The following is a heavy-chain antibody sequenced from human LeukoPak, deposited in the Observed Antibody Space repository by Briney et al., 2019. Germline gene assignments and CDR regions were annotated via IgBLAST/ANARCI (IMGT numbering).Heavy chain of an antibody. CDR3: ARDSFGVRGFDH. J-gene: IGHJ4*02. D-gene: IGHD3-10*01. Sequence: AASVKVSCKASGYTFIHYYMHWVRQASGEGFEWMGIVDPSGDIATYAQKFQGRVTLTTDTSTSTFYMELSSLRSEDTAIYYCARDSFGVRGFDHWGQGTPVTVSS. V-gene: IGHV1-46*01. CDR1: GYTFIHYY. CDR2: VDPSGDIA.